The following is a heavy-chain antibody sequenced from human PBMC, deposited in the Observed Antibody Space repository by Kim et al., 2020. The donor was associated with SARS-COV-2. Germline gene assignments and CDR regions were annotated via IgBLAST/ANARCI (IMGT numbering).Heavy chain of an antibody. V-gene: IGHV3-53*01. D-gene: IGHD1-1*01. CDR3: ARERGEPAFDI. Sequence: SIFYADSGKGRFHNSRDTSKNTLYLQMNSLRGEDTAVYYCARERGEPAFDIWGQGTMVTVFS. CDR2: SI. J-gene: IGHJ3*02.